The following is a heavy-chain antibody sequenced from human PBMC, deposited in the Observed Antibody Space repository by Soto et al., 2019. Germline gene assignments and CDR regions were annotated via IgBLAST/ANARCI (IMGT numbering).Heavy chain of an antibody. CDR2: IVGNGDE. V-gene: IGHV3-23*01. CDR3: AKDRQPDGLWPFDS. D-gene: IGHD1-1*01. J-gene: IGHJ4*02. Sequence: GGSLRLSCADSGFTFRADARSWVRQAPGKGLEWVAGIVGNGDEYYADTVRGRFTISRDNSNNILYLQMYSLRAEDTAVYYCAKDRQPDGLWPFDSWGQGTQVPVSS. CDR1: GFTFRADA.